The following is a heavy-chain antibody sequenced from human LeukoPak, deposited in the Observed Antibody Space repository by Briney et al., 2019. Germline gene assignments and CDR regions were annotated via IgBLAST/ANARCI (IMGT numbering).Heavy chain of an antibody. J-gene: IGHJ5*02. Sequence: GGSLRLSCAASGFTFSNFGMNWGRQAPGKGLEWVSAIRGSAGSSGSTYYADSVKGRFTISRDNSKNTLYLQMNSLRAEDTAVYYCAKDYASGTYYNAIWFDPWGQGTLVTVSS. D-gene: IGHD3-10*01. CDR3: AKDYASGTYYNAIWFDP. V-gene: IGHV3-23*01. CDR2: IRGSAGSSGST. CDR1: GFTFSNFG.